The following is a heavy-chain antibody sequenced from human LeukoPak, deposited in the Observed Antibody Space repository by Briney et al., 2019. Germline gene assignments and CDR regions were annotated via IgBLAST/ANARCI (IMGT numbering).Heavy chain of an antibody. CDR3: AREILVPGVNLVNWFDS. Sequence: SETLSLTCTVSGGSIIDYYWNWIRRSAGKGLEYIGRISGGGATSYNPSLQSRITMSVDTSKNQFSLHLTSVTAADTAIYYCAREILVPGVNLVNWFDSWGQGFLVTVSS. J-gene: IGHJ5*01. D-gene: IGHD3-10*01. V-gene: IGHV4-4*07. CDR2: ISGGGAT. CDR1: GGSIIDYY.